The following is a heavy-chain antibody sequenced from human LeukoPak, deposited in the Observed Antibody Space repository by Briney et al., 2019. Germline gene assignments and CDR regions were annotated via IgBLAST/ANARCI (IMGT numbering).Heavy chain of an antibody. D-gene: IGHD2-21*02. CDR2: INHSGST. Sequence: SETLSLTCAVYGGSFSDYYWSWIRQPPGKGLEWLGEINHSGSTNYNPSLNSRVTISVDTSKNQFSLKLNSITAADTAVYYCARGSDWGGDCYPLLNYWAQETLVTVSP. CDR1: GGSFSDYY. CDR3: ARGSDWGGDCYPLLNY. J-gene: IGHJ4*02. V-gene: IGHV4-34*01.